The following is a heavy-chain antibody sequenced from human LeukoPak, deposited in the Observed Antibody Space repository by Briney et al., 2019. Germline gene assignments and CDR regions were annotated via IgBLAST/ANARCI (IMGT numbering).Heavy chain of an antibody. J-gene: IGHJ4*02. CDR2: ISSSSTYI. CDR1: GFTFSSYA. D-gene: IGHD3-16*01. Sequence: KTGGSLRLSCAASGFTFSSYALSWVRQAPGKGLEWVSTISSSSTYIYYADPVKGQITISRDNAKNSLSLQMNSLRAEDTAVYYCARDLSTGGASDYWGQGTLVTVSS. V-gene: IGHV3-21*01. CDR3: ARDLSTGGASDY.